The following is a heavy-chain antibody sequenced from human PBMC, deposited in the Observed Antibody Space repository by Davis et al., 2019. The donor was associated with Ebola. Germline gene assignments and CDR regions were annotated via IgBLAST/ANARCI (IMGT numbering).Heavy chain of an antibody. D-gene: IGHD5-12*01. CDR2: INSDGSST. CDR3: ARWLRFHGFDP. J-gene: IGHJ5*02. CDR1: GFTFSSYW. V-gene: IGHV3-74*01. Sequence: PGGSLRLSCAASGFTFSSYWMHWVRQAPGKGLVWVSRINSDGSSTSYADSVKGRFAISRDNAKNTLYLQMNSLRAEDTAVYYCARWLRFHGFDPWGQGTLVTVSS.